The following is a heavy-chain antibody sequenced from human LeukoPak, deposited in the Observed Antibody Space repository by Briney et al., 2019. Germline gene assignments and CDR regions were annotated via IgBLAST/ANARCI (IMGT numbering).Heavy chain of an antibody. CDR1: GFTFSSYE. V-gene: IGHV3-48*03. CDR3: ARETTHNWFDP. Sequence: QTGGCLRLSCAASGFTFSSYEMNWVRQAPGKELEWVSYISSSGSTIYYADSVKGRFTISRENAKNSLYLQMNSLRAGDTAVYYCARETTHNWFDPWGQGTLVTVSS. CDR2: ISSSGSTI. J-gene: IGHJ5*02. D-gene: IGHD4-11*01.